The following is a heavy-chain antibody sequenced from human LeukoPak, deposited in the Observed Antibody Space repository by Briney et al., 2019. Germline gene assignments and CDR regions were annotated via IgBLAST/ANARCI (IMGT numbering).Heavy chain of an antibody. Sequence: PWASVKVSCKASGGTFSSYAISWVRQAPGQGLEWMGGIIPIFGTANYAQKFQGRVTITADESTSTAYMELSSLRSEDTAVYYCARVPILESEYYYYYGMDVWGQGTTVTVSS. V-gene: IGHV1-69*13. D-gene: IGHD3-3*01. CDR2: IIPIFGTA. CDR3: ARVPILESEYYYYYGMDV. CDR1: GGTFSSYA. J-gene: IGHJ6*02.